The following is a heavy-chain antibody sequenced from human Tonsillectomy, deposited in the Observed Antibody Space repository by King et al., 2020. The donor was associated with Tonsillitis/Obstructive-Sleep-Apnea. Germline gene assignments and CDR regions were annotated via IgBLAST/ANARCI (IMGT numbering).Heavy chain of an antibody. J-gene: IGHJ4*02. CDR3: ARIDHGEVSVPPAVTFDY. CDR2: IFSNDAK. D-gene: IGHD2-2*01. Sequence: TLKESGPVLVKPTETLTLTCTASGFSLSNARMGASWIRQPPGKALEWLAHIFSNDAKFYRTSLNSRLTISKDTSKSQVVLTMPNMDPVDTATYYCARIDHGEVSVPPAVTFDYWGQGTLVTVSS. CDR1: GFSLSNARMG. V-gene: IGHV2-26*01.